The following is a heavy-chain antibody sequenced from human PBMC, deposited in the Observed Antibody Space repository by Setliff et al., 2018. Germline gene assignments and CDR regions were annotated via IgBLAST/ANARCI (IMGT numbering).Heavy chain of an antibody. D-gene: IGHD3-22*01. CDR2: IYFSGST. CDR1: GGAIGNNIYY. CDR3: ARGRYYESNSYYFPFDF. V-gene: IGHV4-39*01. J-gene: IGHJ4*02. Sequence: SETLSLTCTVSGGAIGNNIYYWGWISRPPGKGLEWIGSIYFSGSTYYNPSLKSRVSMSVDSSKNQFSLNLNSVTAADTAVYYCARGRYYESNSYYFPFDFWGQGMLVTVSS.